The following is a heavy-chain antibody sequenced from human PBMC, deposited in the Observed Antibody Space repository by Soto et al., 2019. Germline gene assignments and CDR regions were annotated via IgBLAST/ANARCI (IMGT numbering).Heavy chain of an antibody. CDR1: GFTFSSYG. J-gene: IGHJ3*02. Sequence: AGGSLRLSCAASGFTFSSYGMHWVRKAPGKGLEWVAVIWYDGSNKYYADSVKGRFTISRDNSKNTLYLQMNSLRAEDTAVYYCARDGTYAFDIWGQGTMVTVSS. V-gene: IGHV3-33*01. CDR3: ARDGTYAFDI. D-gene: IGHD6-13*01. CDR2: IWYDGSNK.